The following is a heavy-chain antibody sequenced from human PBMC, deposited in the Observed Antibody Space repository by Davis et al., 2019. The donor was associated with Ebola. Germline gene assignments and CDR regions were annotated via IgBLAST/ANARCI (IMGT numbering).Heavy chain of an antibody. CDR1: GGSVSSGSYY. Sequence: PSETLSLTCTVSGGSVSSGSYYWSWIRQPPGKGLEWIGYIYHSGSTYYNPSLKSRVTISVDTSKNQFSLKLSSVTAADTAVYYCARGHKAYDFWSGYYAYFDYWGQGTLVTVSS. D-gene: IGHD3-3*01. CDR3: ARGHKAYDFWSGYYAYFDY. J-gene: IGHJ4*02. V-gene: IGHV4-61*01. CDR2: IYHSGST.